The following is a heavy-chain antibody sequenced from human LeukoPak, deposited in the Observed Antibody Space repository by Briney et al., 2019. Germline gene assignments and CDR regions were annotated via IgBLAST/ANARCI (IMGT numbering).Heavy chain of an antibody. CDR1: GGSFSGYY. J-gene: IGHJ4*02. Sequence: SETLSLTCAVYGGSFSGYYWGWIRQPPGKGLEWIGEINHSGSTNYNPSLKSRVTISVDTSKNQFSLKLSSVTAADTAVYYCARQKKRYFDWLSTVGYFDYWGQGTLVTVSS. V-gene: IGHV4-34*01. D-gene: IGHD3-9*01. CDR3: ARQKKRYFDWLSTVGYFDY. CDR2: INHSGST.